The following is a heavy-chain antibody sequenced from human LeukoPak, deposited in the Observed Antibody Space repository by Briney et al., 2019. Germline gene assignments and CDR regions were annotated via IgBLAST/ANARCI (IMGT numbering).Heavy chain of an antibody. Sequence: QPGGSLRLSCAASGFTFSTYCMSWVRQAPGKGLEWVSYISSGGSTIYYADSVKGRFTISRDNAKNSLYLQMSSLRAEDTAVYYCARVRDGSQDYWGQGTLVTVSS. CDR2: ISSGGSTI. D-gene: IGHD5-24*01. J-gene: IGHJ4*02. CDR3: ARVRDGSQDY. CDR1: GFTFSTYC. V-gene: IGHV3-48*04.